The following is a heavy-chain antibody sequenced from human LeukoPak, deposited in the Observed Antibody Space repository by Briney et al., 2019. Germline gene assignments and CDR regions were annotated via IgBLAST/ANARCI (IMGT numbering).Heavy chain of an antibody. CDR1: GLTFSDYA. CDR3: ARGVVRYFDY. CDR2: IGGDGVGT. V-gene: IGHV3-23*01. Sequence: GGSLRLSCAASGLTFSDYAMSWVRQARGKGLEWVSSIGGDGVGTYYADSVKGRFTISRDNAKDSLYLQMNSLRAEDTAVYYCARGVVRYFDYWGQGALVTVSS. J-gene: IGHJ4*02. D-gene: IGHD3-9*01.